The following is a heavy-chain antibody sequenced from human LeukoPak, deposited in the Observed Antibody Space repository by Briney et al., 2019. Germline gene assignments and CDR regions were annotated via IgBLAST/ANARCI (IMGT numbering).Heavy chain of an antibody. J-gene: IGHJ3*02. Sequence: SETLSLTCAVSGGSISTSNWWSWVRQPPGKGLEWIGEIYHSGSTNHNPSLKSRVTISVDTSKKQFSLKLSSVTAADTAFYYCARYIVSYPHDAFDIWGQGTMVTVSS. CDR2: IYHSGST. D-gene: IGHD1-26*01. CDR3: ARYIVSYPHDAFDI. CDR1: GGSISTSNW. V-gene: IGHV4-4*02.